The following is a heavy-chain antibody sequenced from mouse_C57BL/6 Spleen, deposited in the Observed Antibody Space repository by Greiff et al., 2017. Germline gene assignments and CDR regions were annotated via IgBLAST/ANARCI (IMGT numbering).Heavy chain of an antibody. CDR1: GYSITSGYY. V-gene: IGHV3-6*01. CDR2: ISYDGSN. J-gene: IGHJ2*01. D-gene: IGHD2-2*01. CDR3: VYYGYDGGFDY. Sequence: EESGPGLVKPSQSLSLTCSVTGYSITSGYYWNWIRQFPGNKLEWMGYISYDGSNNYNPSLKNRISITRDTSKNQFFLKLNSVTTEDTATYYCVYYGYDGGFDYWGQGTTLTVSS.